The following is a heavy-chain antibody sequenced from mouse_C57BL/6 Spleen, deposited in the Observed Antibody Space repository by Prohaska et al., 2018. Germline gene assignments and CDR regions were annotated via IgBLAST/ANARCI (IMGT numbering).Heavy chain of an antibody. Sequence: EVQLLETGGGFVQPGGSRGLSCEGSGFTFSGFWMSWVRQTPGKTLEWIGDINSDGSAINYAPSIKDRFTSIRDNDKSTLYLQMSNVRSEGTATYFCMRDPYSNDWYFDVWGTGTTVTVAS. V-gene: IGHV11-2*01. CDR3: MRDPYSNDWYFDV. J-gene: IGHJ1*03. D-gene: IGHD2-5*01. CDR1: GFTFSGFW. CDR2: INSDGSAI.